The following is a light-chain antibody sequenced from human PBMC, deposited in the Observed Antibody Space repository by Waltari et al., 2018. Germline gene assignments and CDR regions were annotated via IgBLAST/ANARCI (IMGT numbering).Light chain of an antibody. V-gene: IGLV2-23*01. Sequence: QSALTQPTSVSGSPGQSITISCTGTSSDVGHYNLVSWYQQHPGQAPKLIIYETTKRPSWFSNRFSGSKSGNTASLAVSGLHTEDEAEYYCCSYGGYNTPWVCGGGTKLTVL. CDR1: SSDVGHYNL. CDR3: CSYGGYNTPWV. CDR2: ETT. J-gene: IGLJ3*02.